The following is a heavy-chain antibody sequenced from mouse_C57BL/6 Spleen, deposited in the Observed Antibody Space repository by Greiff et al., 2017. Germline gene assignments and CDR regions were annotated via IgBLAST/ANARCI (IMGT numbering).Heavy chain of an antibody. Sequence: QVQLQQSGPELVKPGASVKISCKASGYAFSSSWMNWVKQRPGQGLEWIGRLYPGDGDTNYNGKFKGKATLTADKSSSTAYMQLSSLTSEDSAVYFCARWGYFDVWGTGTTVTVSS. V-gene: IGHV1-82*01. CDR3: ARWGYFDV. J-gene: IGHJ1*03. CDR1: GYAFSSSW. CDR2: LYPGDGDT.